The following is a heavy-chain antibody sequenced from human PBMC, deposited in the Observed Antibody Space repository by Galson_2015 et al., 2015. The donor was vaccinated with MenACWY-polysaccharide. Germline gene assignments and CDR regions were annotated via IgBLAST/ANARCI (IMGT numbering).Heavy chain of an antibody. CDR2: IYYSGST. Sequence: TLSLTCTVSGGSISSGGYYWSWIRQHPGKGLEWIGYIYYSGSTYYNPSLKSRVTISVDTSKNQFSLKLSSVTAADTAVYYCARRAPPLGYCSGGSCYSGWFDPWGQGTLVTVSS. D-gene: IGHD2-15*01. V-gene: IGHV4-31*03. CDR1: GGSISSGGYY. CDR3: ARRAPPLGYCSGGSCYSGWFDP. J-gene: IGHJ5*02.